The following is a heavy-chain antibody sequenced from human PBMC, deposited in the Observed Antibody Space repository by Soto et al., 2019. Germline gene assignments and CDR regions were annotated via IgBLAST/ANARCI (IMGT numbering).Heavy chain of an antibody. CDR2: INHSGST. CDR3: ARGGMVRGHYYYYGMDV. CDR1: GGSFSGYY. V-gene: IGHV4-34*01. D-gene: IGHD3-10*01. Sequence: SETLSLTCAVYGGSFSGYYWSWIRQPPGKGLEWIGEINHSGSTNYNPSLKSRVTISVDTSKNQFSLKLSSVTAADTAVYYCARGGMVRGHYYYYGMDVWGQGTTATVSS. J-gene: IGHJ6*02.